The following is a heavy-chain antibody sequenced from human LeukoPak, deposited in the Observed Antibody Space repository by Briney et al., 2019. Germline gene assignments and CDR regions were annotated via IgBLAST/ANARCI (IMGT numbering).Heavy chain of an antibody. CDR2: IYYSGST. CDR1: GGSISSSSYY. J-gene: IGHJ5*02. CDR3: APQKPDYSNYWWWFDP. V-gene: IGHV4-39*07. D-gene: IGHD4-11*01. Sequence: PSETLSLTCTVSGGSISSSSYYWGWIRQPPGKGLEWIGSIYYSGSTYYNPSLKSRVTISVDTSKNQFSLKLSSVTAADTAVYYCAPQKPDYSNYWWWFDPWGQGTLVTVSS.